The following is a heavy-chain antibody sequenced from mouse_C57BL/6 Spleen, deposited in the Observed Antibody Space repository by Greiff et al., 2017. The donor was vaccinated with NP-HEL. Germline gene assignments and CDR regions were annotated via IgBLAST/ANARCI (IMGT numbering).Heavy chain of an antibody. CDR1: GYTFTNYW. D-gene: IGHD2-4*01. CDR3: ARTYDYDGAMDY. Sequence: VQLQQSGAELVRPGTSVKMSCKASGYTFTNYWIGWAKQRPGHGLEWIGDIYPGGGYTNYNEKVKGKATLTADKSSSTAYMQFSSLTSEDSAIYYCARTYDYDGAMDYWGQGTSVTVSS. J-gene: IGHJ4*01. CDR2: IYPGGGYT. V-gene: IGHV1-63*01.